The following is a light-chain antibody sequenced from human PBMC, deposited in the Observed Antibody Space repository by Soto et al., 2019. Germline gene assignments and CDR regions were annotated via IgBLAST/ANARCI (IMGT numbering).Light chain of an antibody. CDR1: QSVLYSSNNKND. CDR3: QQYYSPPYT. CDR2: WAS. Sequence: DIVMTQSPDSLAVSLGERATINCKSSQSVLYSSNNKNDLGWYQQKPGQPPKLLIYWASTREVGVPDRFSGSGSGTDFTLTINSLQAEDVAVYYCQQYYSPPYTFGQGTKLEIK. J-gene: IGKJ2*01. V-gene: IGKV4-1*01.